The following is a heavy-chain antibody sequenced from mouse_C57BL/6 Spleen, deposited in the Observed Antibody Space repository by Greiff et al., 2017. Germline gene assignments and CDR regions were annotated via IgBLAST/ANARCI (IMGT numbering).Heavy chain of an antibody. CDR1: GFTFSSYG. CDR2: ISSGGSYT. D-gene: IGHD2-3*01. V-gene: IGHV5-6*01. J-gene: IGHJ2*01. CDR3: ARHEDCYYRY. Sequence: EVKLMESGGDLVKPGGSLKLSCAASGFTFSSYGMSWVRQTPDKRLEWVATISSGGSYTYYPDSVKGRFTISRDNAKNTLYLQMSSLKSEDTAMYYCARHEDCYYRYWGQGTTLTVSS.